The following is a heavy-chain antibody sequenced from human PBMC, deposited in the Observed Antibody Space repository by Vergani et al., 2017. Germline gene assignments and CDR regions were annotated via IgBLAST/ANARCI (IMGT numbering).Heavy chain of an antibody. CDR2: IHPADSDT. V-gene: IGHV5-51*01. D-gene: IGHD3-22*01. CDR1: GYSFTNYW. Sequence: EVQLVQSGAEVKKPGESLKISCQISGYSFTNYWIGWVRQMPGKGLEWMGIIHPADSDTRYSPSFQGQVTISVDKSISTAYLQRDSLRASDSAMYYCASLYGRDSSGSKYFDYWGQGTLVTVSS. CDR3: ASLYGRDSSGSKYFDY. J-gene: IGHJ4*02.